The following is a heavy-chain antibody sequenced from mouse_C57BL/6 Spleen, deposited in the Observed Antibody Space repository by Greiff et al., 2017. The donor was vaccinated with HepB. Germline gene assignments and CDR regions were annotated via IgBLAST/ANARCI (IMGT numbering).Heavy chain of an antibody. CDR2: ISSGSSTI. Sequence: EVMLVESGGGLVKPGGSLKLSCAASGFTFSDYGMHWVRQAPEKGLEWVAYISSGSSTIYYADTVKGRFTISRDNAKNTLFLQMTSLRSEDTAMYYCARGHYGSSYGWYFDVWGTGTTVTVSS. V-gene: IGHV5-17*01. D-gene: IGHD1-1*01. J-gene: IGHJ1*03. CDR1: GFTFSDYG. CDR3: ARGHYGSSYGWYFDV.